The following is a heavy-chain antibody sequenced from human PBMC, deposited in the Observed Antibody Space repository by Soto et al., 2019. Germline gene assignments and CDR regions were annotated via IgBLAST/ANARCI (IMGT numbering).Heavy chain of an antibody. V-gene: IGHV3-74*01. Sequence: EEKLVESGGGLVQPGGSLRLSCAASGFTFRNHWMHWVRQAPGKGLVWVSYINNDGSEATYADSVKGRFTISRDNAENTIYLQMNSLRVEDTAVYYCARGPAAITGDILTGYSLWGQGTLVTVSS. J-gene: IGHJ4*02. CDR3: ARGPAAITGDILTGYSL. D-gene: IGHD3-9*01. CDR1: GFTFRNHW. CDR2: INNDGSEA.